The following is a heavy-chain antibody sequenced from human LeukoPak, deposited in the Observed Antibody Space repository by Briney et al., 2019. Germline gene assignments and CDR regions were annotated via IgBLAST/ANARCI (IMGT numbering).Heavy chain of an antibody. CDR3: KQAFGDGY. CDR1: LVTLSNTW. V-gene: IGHV3-15*01. CDR2: IKSKTDGGTT. J-gene: IGHJ4*02. D-gene: IGHD2-21*02. Sequence: GGSLTLSYSASLVTLSNTWMRAVRQAPGKGLEWVGLIKSKTDGGTTDYAAPVKGRFTISRDDSKNTLYLQMNSLKTEDTAVYNCKQAFGDGYWGQGTLVTVSS.